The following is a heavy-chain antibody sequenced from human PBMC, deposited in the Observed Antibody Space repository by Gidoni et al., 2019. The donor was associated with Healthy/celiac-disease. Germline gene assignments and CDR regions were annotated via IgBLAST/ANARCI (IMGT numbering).Heavy chain of an antibody. D-gene: IGHD1-26*01. J-gene: IGHJ3*02. CDR1: GFTVSRYG. CDR2: ILYDGSNK. CDR3: ARDQEGGSYEVGAFDI. Sequence: QVQLVESGGGVVQPGRSLRLSCAASGFTVSRYGMHWVRQAPGKGLEWVAVILYDGSNKYYADSVKGRFTISRDNSKNTLYLQMNSLRAEDTAVYYCARDQEGGSYEVGAFDIWGQGTMVTVSS. V-gene: IGHV3-33*01.